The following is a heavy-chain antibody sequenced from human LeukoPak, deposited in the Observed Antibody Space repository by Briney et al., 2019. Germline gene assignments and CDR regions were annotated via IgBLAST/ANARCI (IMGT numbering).Heavy chain of an antibody. CDR3: ASAGVVPAAMADY. D-gene: IGHD2-2*01. Sequence: PGGSLRLSCAASGFTFSSFAMHWVRQAPGKGLEWVAVISDDGSNKYYADSVKGRFTISRDNSKNTLYLQMNSLRAEDTAVYYCASAGVVPAAMADYWGQGTLVTVSS. V-gene: IGHV3-30-3*01. CDR2: ISDDGSNK. J-gene: IGHJ4*02. CDR1: GFTFSSFA.